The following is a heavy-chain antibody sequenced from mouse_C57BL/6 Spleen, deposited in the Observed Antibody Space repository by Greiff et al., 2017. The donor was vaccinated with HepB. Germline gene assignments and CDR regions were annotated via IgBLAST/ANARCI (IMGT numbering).Heavy chain of an antibody. Sequence: EVKVVESGGGLVQPKGSLKLSCAASGFSFNTYAMNWVRQAPGKGLEWVARIRSKSNNYATYYADSVKDRFTISRDDSESMLYLQMNNLKTEDTAMYYCVMMSYAMDYWGQGTSVTVSS. J-gene: IGHJ4*01. CDR1: GFSFNTYA. D-gene: IGHD2-3*01. CDR2: IRSKSNNYAT. V-gene: IGHV10-1*01. CDR3: VMMSYAMDY.